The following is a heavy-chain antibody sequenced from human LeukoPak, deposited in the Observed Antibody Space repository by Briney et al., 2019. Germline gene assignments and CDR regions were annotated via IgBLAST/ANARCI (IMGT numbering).Heavy chain of an antibody. V-gene: IGHV3-15*01. J-gene: IGHJ4*02. D-gene: IGHD3-10*01. CDR3: TSTFYEDYSSH. Sequence: KPGGSLRLSCAASGFTFSNAWMSWVRQAPGKGLEWVGRVKSKVFHGKTDYATFASDRFTISRDDSENMLYLQMNSLKTEDTAVYHCTSTFYEDYSSHWGRGTLVTVSS. CDR2: VKSKVFHGKT. CDR1: GFTFSNAW.